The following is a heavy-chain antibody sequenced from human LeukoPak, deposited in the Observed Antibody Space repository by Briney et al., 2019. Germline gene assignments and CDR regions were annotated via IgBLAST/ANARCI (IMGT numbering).Heavy chain of an antibody. V-gene: IGHV4-39*01. Sequence: SSETLSLTCIVSGGSISSISSNNYHWGWIRQPPGKGLEWIGSIYYSGSTYYNPSLKSRVTISVDTSKNQFSLKLSSVTAADTAVYYCARHYGPWGQGTLVTVSS. CDR2: IYYSGST. D-gene: IGHD3-10*01. J-gene: IGHJ5*02. CDR1: GGSISSISSNNYH. CDR3: ARHYGP.